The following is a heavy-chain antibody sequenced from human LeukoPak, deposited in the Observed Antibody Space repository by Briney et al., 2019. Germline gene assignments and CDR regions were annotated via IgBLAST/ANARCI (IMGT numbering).Heavy chain of an antibody. CDR2: INTNTGIP. V-gene: IGHV7-4-1*02. CDR1: GYTFTTYA. D-gene: IGHD2-8*01. CDR3: ARSYCSNGVCPVGFDS. Sequence: ASVKVSCKASGYTFTTYAMNWVRQAPGQGLEWMGWINTNTGIPTYAQGFTGRFVFSLDTSLSTAYLQISSLKAEDSAVYYCARSYCSNGVCPVGFDSWGQGTLVTVSS. J-gene: IGHJ4*02.